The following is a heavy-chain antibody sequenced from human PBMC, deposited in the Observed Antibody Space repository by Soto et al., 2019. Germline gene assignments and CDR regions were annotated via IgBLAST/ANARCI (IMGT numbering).Heavy chain of an antibody. V-gene: IGHV1-69*13. CDR1: GGTFSSYA. Sequence: SVKVSCKASGGTFSSYAISWVRQAPGQGLEWMGGIIHIFGTANYAQKFQGRVTITADESTSTAYMELSSLRSEDTAVYYCARDIAVAGIYYYYGMDVWGQGTTVTVSS. CDR3: ARDIAVAGIYYYYGMDV. CDR2: IIHIFGTA. D-gene: IGHD6-19*01. J-gene: IGHJ6*02.